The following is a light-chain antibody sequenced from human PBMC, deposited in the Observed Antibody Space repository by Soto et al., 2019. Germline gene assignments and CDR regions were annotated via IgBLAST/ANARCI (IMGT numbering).Light chain of an antibody. Sequence: IQVTQSPPTVSASVGDRVTITCRASQSISTWMAWYQQKPGKAPKLLVYDASTLQSGVASRFSGSGSGTEFTLIISGLQPDDSATYYCQQYTNTNNPWMLGQGTKVDIK. CDR3: QQYTNTNNPWM. V-gene: IGKV1-5*01. CDR2: DAS. J-gene: IGKJ1*01. CDR1: QSISTW.